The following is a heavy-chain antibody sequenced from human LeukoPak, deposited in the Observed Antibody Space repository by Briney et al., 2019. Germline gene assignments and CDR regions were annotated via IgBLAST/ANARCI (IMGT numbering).Heavy chain of an antibody. CDR3: ARVGYDFWSGYYTGGYYFDY. D-gene: IGHD3-3*01. V-gene: IGHV1-18*01. CDR2: ISGYNGNT. CDR1: SYTFTSYG. Sequence: ASVKVSXKASSYTFTSYGISWVRQAPGQGLEWMGWISGYNGNTKYAQNVQGRFTMTTDTSTSTAYMEMRSLRAEDTAVYYCARVGYDFWSGYYTGGYYFDYWGQGTLVTVSS. J-gene: IGHJ4*02.